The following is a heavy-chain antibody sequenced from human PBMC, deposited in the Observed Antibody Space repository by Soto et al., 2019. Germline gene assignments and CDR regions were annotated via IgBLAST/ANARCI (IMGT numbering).Heavy chain of an antibody. CDR2: ISWDGGRT. D-gene: IGHD3-9*01. Sequence: PGGSLRLSCAASGFSFSDYTMHWVRHTPGKGPEWISLISWDGGRTHYSDSVKGRFIISRDNSNNSLYLQMNSLTAEDTALYFCARDCYDVLSVQNRCFDHWGKGTLVT. CDR1: GFSFSDYT. J-gene: IGHJ5*02. CDR3: ARDCYDVLSVQNRCFDH. V-gene: IGHV3-43*01.